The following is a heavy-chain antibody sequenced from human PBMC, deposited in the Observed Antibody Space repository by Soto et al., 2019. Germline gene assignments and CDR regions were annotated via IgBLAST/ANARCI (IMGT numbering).Heavy chain of an antibody. V-gene: IGHV1-69*13. Sequence: SVKVSCKASGGTFSSYAISWVRQAPGQGLEWMGGIIPIFGTANYAQKFQGRVTITADESTSTAYMELSSLRSEDTAVYYCARGAYYYDSSGYYSPFDYWGQGTLVTVSS. J-gene: IGHJ4*02. CDR1: GGTFSSYA. D-gene: IGHD3-22*01. CDR3: ARGAYYYDSSGYYSPFDY. CDR2: IIPIFGTA.